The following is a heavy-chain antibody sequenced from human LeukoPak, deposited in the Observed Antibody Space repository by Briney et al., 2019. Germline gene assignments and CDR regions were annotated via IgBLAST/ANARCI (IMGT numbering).Heavy chain of an antibody. CDR2: INHSGST. J-gene: IGHJ3*02. V-gene: IGHV4-34*01. CDR1: GGSFSGYY. CDR3: ARGTAPRSQNDAFDI. Sequence: SETLSLTCAVYGGSFSGYYWSWIRQPPGRGLEWIGEINHSGSTNYNPSLKSRVTISVDTSKNQFSLKPSSVTAADTAVYYCARGTAPRSQNDAFDIWGQGTMVTVSS.